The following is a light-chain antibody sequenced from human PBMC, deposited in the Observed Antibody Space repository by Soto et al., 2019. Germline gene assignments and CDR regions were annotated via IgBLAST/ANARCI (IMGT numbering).Light chain of an antibody. Sequence: EIVMTQSPATLSVSPGERITLSCRASQTVKTYLAWYQQKPGRAPRLLIHGASTRATGISARFSGGGSGTEFTLTITSLQSDDSAVYYCQQRNIWPPVTFGQGTRLEIK. CDR3: QQRNIWPPVT. CDR1: QTVKTY. CDR2: GAS. V-gene: IGKV3D-15*01. J-gene: IGKJ5*01.